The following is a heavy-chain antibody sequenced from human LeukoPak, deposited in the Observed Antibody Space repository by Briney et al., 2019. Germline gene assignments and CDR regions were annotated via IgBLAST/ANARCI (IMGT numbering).Heavy chain of an antibody. Sequence: ASVKVSCKASGYTFTSYGISWVRQAPGQGLEWMGLISAYNGNTNYAQKLQGRVTMTTDTSTSTAYMELRSLRSDDTAVYYCAREGTYYDILTGYHLWLNYYYYGMDVWGQGTTVTVSS. D-gene: IGHD3-9*01. CDR3: AREGTYYDILTGYHLWLNYYYYGMDV. CDR1: GYTFTSYG. CDR2: ISAYNGNT. V-gene: IGHV1-18*01. J-gene: IGHJ6*02.